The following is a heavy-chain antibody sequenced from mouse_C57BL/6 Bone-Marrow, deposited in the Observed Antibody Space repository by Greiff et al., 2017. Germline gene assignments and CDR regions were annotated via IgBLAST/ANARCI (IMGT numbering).Heavy chain of an antibody. Sequence: EVQLQQSGPGLVKPSQSLSLTCSVTGYSITSGYYWNWIRQFPGNKLEWMGYISYDGSNNYNPSLKNRISITRDTSKNQFFLKLNSVTTEDTATYYCANSLDGYYFDYWGQGTTLTVSS. D-gene: IGHD2-3*01. V-gene: IGHV3-6*01. CDR1: GYSITSGYY. CDR2: ISYDGSN. J-gene: IGHJ2*01. CDR3: ANSLDGYYFDY.